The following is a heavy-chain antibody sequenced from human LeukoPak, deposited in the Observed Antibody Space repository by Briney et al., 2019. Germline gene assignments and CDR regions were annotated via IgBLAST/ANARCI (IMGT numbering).Heavy chain of an antibody. CDR2: IWYDGSNK. CDR3: ARVIRYGSGSYYALGY. J-gene: IGHJ4*02. Sequence: QTGGSLRLSCAASGFTFSSYGMHWVRQAPGKGLEWVAVIWYDGSNKYYADSVKGRFTISRDNSKNTLYLQMNSLRAEDTAVYYCARVIRYGSGSYYALGYWGQGTLVTVSS. D-gene: IGHD3-10*01. CDR1: GFTFSSYG. V-gene: IGHV3-33*01.